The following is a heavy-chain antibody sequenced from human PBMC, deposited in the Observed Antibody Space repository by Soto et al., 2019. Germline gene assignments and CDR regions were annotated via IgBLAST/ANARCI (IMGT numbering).Heavy chain of an antibody. CDR2: IGTAGDT. V-gene: IGHV3-13*01. Sequence: AGGSLRLSCAASGFTFSSYDMHWVRQATGKGLEWVSAIGTAGDTYYPGSVKGRFTISRENAKNSLYLQMNSLRAGDTAVYYCARGLRLGSRRWFDPWGQGTLVTVSS. CDR1: GFTFSSYD. J-gene: IGHJ5*02. CDR3: ARGLRLGSRRWFDP. D-gene: IGHD1-26*01.